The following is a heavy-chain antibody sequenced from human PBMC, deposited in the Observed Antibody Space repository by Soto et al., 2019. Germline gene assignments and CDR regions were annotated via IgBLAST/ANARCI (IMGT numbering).Heavy chain of an antibody. CDR2: INAGSGNT. CDR3: ARDSDSSGYLLDY. V-gene: IGHV1-3*01. J-gene: IGHJ4*02. Sequence: GASVKVSCKASGYTFTSYAMHWVRQAPGQRLEWMGWINAGSGNTKYSQKFQGRVTITRDTSASTAYMELSSLRSEDTAVYYCARDSDSSGYLLDYWGQGTPVTVSS. D-gene: IGHD3-22*01. CDR1: GYTFTSYA.